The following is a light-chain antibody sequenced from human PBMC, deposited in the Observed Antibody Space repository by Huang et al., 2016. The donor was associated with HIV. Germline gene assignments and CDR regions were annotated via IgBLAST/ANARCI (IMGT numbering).Light chain of an antibody. V-gene: IGKV1-NL1*01. CDR2: GTS. Sequence: DIQMTQSPSSLSASVGDRVTITCRASQDISNSLAWYQQKPGTAPSLLIYGTSGLGSGVPSRFSGSGSGTDYTLSINSLLPEDFATYFCQQYSRAPFTFGQGTKLQIK. CDR1: QDISNS. J-gene: IGKJ2*01. CDR3: QQYSRAPFT.